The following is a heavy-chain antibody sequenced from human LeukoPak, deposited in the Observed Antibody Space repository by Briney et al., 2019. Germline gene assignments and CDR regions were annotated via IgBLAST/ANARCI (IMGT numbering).Heavy chain of an antibody. CDR2: ISSSSSYI. D-gene: IGHD3-22*01. V-gene: IGHV3-21*01. J-gene: IGHJ6*02. CDR1: GFTFSSYS. CDR3: ASATYYYDSSGYYYPRYYYYYGMDV. Sequence: GGSLRLSCAASGFTFSSYSMNWVRQAPGKGLEWVSSISSSSSYIYYADSVKGRFTISRDNAKNSLYLQMNSLRAEDTAVYYCASATYYYDSSGYYYPRYYYYYGMDVWGQGTTVTVPS.